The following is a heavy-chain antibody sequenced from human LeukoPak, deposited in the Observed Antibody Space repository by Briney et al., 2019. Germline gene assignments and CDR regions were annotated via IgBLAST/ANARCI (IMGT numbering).Heavy chain of an antibody. Sequence: GGSLRLSCEASGFTFSSYSMNWVRQAPGKGLEWVALIWYDGSHKYYADSVKGRFTISRDNSKNTLYLQMNSLRAEDTAVYYCARVKTSGWLDAFDIWGRGTMVTVSS. D-gene: IGHD6-19*01. CDR2: IWYDGSHK. J-gene: IGHJ3*02. CDR3: ARVKTSGWLDAFDI. V-gene: IGHV3-33*08. CDR1: GFTFSSYS.